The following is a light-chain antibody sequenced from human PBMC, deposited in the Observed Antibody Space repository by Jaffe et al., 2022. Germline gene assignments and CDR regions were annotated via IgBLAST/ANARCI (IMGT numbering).Light chain of an antibody. J-gene: IGKJ1*01. V-gene: IGKV3-20*01. Sequence: EIVLTQSPGTLSLSPGERATLSCRASQSVSSSYLAWYQQKPGQAPRLLISDASKRATGIPDRFTGSGSGTDFTLTISRLEPEDFAVYYCQQYGSSPTTFGQGTKVEIK. CDR3: QQYGSSPTT. CDR1: QSVSSSY. CDR2: DAS.